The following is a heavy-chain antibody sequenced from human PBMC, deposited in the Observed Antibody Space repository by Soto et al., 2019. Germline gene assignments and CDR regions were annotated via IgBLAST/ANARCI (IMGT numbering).Heavy chain of an antibody. D-gene: IGHD6-6*01. CDR3: ARVLGIAARPYYYGMDV. V-gene: IGHV1-18*01. CDR1: GYTFTSYG. Sequence: ASVKVSCKASGYTFTSYGISWVRQAPGQGLEWMGWISAYNGNTNYAQKLQGRVTMTTDTSTSTAYMELRSLRSDDTAVYYCARVLGIAARPYYYGMDVWGQGTTVTVSS. J-gene: IGHJ6*02. CDR2: ISAYNGNT.